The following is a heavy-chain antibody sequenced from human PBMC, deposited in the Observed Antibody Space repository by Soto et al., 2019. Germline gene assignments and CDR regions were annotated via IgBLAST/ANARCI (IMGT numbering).Heavy chain of an antibody. D-gene: IGHD3-16*01. J-gene: IGHJ5*02. CDR1: GGSISSGGYS. Sequence: SETLSLTCAVSGGSISSGGYSWSWIRQPPGKGLEWIGYIYHSGSTYYNPSLKSRVTISVDRSKNQFSLKLSSVTAADTAVYYCARGALGNNWFDPWGQGTLVTVS. CDR3: ARGALGNNWFDP. CDR2: IYHSGST. V-gene: IGHV4-30-2*01.